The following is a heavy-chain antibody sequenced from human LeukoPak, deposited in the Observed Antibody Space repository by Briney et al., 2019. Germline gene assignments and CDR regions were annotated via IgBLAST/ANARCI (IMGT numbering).Heavy chain of an antibody. J-gene: IGHJ6*02. V-gene: IGHV3-21*04. CDR2: ISSSSSYI. D-gene: IGHD6-13*01. CDR3: AKDRWYSSSWYGEGYYYYYGMDI. Sequence: GGSLRLSCAASGFTFSSYSMNWVRQAPGKGLEWVSSISSSSSYIYYADSVKGRFTISRDNSKNTLYLQMNSLRAEDTAVYYCAKDRWYSSSWYGEGYYYYYGMDIWGQGTTVTVSS. CDR1: GFTFSSYS.